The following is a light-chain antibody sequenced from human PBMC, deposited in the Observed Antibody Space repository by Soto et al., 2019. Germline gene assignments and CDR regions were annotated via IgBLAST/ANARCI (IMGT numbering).Light chain of an antibody. Sequence: NFMLTQPHSVSESPGKTVTISCTRSRGSIASNYVQWYQQRPGSAPTTVIYEDNQRPSGVPDRFSGSIDSSSNSASLTISGLKTEDEADYYCQSYDNNNRGVFGGGTKVTVL. V-gene: IGLV6-57*04. CDR3: QSYDNNNRGV. CDR1: RGSIASNY. J-gene: IGLJ3*02. CDR2: EDN.